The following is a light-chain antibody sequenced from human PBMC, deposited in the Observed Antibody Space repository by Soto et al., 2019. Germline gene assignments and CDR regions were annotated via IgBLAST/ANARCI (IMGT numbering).Light chain of an antibody. CDR3: SSYTSSSPFYV. Sequence: QSALTQPASVSWSPGQSITISCTGTSSDVGGYNYVSWYQQHPGKAPKLMIYDVSNRPSGVSNRFSGSKSANTASLTISGLQAEDEDDYYCSSYTSSSPFYVLGTGTKLTVL. J-gene: IGLJ1*01. CDR1: SSDVGGYNY. V-gene: IGLV2-14*01. CDR2: DVS.